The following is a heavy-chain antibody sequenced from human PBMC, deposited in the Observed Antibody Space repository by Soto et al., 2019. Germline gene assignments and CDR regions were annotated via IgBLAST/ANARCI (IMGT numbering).Heavy chain of an antibody. CDR3: ATALRSGIAAAGYFFDY. V-gene: IGHV3-23*01. Sequence: GGSHRLSSTASGFTCITYVMSWVRQAPGKGLEWVSAISGSGGSTDYADSVKGRFTISRDNSKNTLYLQMNSLRAEDTAVYYCATALRSGIAAAGYFFDYWGQGTLVTVSS. CDR1: GFTCITYV. CDR2: ISGSGGST. J-gene: IGHJ4*02. D-gene: IGHD6-13*01.